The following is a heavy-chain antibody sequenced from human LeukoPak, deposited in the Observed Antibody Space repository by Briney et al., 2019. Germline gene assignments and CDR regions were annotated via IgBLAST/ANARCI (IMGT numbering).Heavy chain of an antibody. V-gene: IGHV4-59*01. J-gene: IGHJ6*03. CDR1: GGSISSYY. D-gene: IGHD1-7*01. CDR2: IYYSGST. CDR3: ARGNYGYYYYYYMDV. Sequence: PSETLSLTCTVSGGSISSYYWSWIRQPPGKGLKWIGYIYYSGSTNYNPSLKSRVTISVDTSKNQFSLKLSSVTAADTAVYYCARGNYGYYYYYYMDVWGKGTTVTVSS.